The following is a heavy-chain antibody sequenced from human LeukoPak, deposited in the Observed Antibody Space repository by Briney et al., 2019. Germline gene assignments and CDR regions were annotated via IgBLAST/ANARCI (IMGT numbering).Heavy chain of an antibody. Sequence: ASVKVSCKAYGYTFTGYYMHWVRQAPGQGLEWKGWINPNSGGTNYAQKFQGRVTMTRDTSISTAYMELSRLRSDDTAVYYCARGNFDWLSYYFDYWGQGTLVTVSS. CDR2: INPNSGGT. D-gene: IGHD3-9*01. J-gene: IGHJ4*02. V-gene: IGHV1-2*02. CDR3: ARGNFDWLSYYFDY. CDR1: GYTFTGYY.